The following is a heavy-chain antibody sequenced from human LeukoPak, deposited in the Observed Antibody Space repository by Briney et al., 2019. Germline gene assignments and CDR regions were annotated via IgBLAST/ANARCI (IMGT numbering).Heavy chain of an antibody. CDR2: IYYSGST. J-gene: IGHJ4*02. V-gene: IGHV4-59*01. CDR3: ARTHEYYYDSSGYYFDY. Sequence: SETLSLTCTVSGGSISSYYWSWIRQPPGKGLEWIGYIYYSGSTNYNPSLKSRVTISVDTSKNQFSLKLSSVTAADTAVYYCARTHEYYYDSSGYYFDYWGQGTPVTVSS. D-gene: IGHD3-22*01. CDR1: GGSISSYY.